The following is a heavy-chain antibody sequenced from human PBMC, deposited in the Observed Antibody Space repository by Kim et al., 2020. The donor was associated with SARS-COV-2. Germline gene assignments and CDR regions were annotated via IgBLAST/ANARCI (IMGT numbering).Heavy chain of an antibody. D-gene: IGHD1-26*01. Sequence: SETLSLTCTVSGGSISSYYWSWIRQRPRKGLEWVGNGYYDDSTNYNHSLKSKGPISVDTAKNQNYLKLSSGTATATAADDYARHEAQGESGSDSYGYRF. CDR2: GYYDDST. CDR3: ARHEAQGESGSDSYGYRF. CDR1: GGSISSYY. V-gene: IGHV4-59*08. J-gene: IGHJ5*01.